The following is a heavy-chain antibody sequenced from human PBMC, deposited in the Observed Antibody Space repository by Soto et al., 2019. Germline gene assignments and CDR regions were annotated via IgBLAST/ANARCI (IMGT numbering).Heavy chain of an antibody. D-gene: IGHD2-15*01. V-gene: IGHV3-21*01. CDR3: ARDKYCSGGSCYSYYFDY. Sequence: VQLVESGGGLVQPGGSLRLSCAASGFTFSSYSMNWVRQAPGKGLEWVSSISSSSSYIYYADSVKGRFTISRDNAKNSLYLQMNSLRAEDTAVYYCARDKYCSGGSCYSYYFDYWGQGTLVTVSS. J-gene: IGHJ4*02. CDR2: ISSSSSYI. CDR1: GFTFSSYS.